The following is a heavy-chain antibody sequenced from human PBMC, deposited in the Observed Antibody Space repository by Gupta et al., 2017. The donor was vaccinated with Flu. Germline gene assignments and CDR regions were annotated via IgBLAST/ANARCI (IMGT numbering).Heavy chain of an antibody. CDR1: EFSFSHYD. J-gene: IGHJ6*03. Sequence: EVQLVESGGGLVHPGGSLRLSCAASEFSFSHYDMHWVRQAPGKGLEWVSYIGRSGSPIYYADSVKGRFNISRDNAKNSLYLLMNSLRAEDTAVYYCARDHSFWIGYPEYYSYYMDVWGKGTTVTVSS. D-gene: IGHD3-3*01. CDR3: ARDHSFWIGYPEYYSYYMDV. CDR2: IGRSGSPI. V-gene: IGHV3-48*03.